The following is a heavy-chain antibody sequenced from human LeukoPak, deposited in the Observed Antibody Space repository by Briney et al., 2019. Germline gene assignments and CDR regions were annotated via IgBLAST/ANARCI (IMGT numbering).Heavy chain of an antibody. V-gene: IGHV4-4*07. CDR3: ARDFRAYYYDSSGYYYAGSGNWFDP. J-gene: IGHJ5*02. CDR1: GGSISSYY. Sequence: PSETLSLTCTVSGGSISSYYWSWIRQPPGKGLEWIGRIYTSGSTNYNPSLKSRVAMSVDTSKNQFSLKLSSVTAADTAVYYCARDFRAYYYDSSGYYYAGSGNWFDPWGQGTLVTVSS. CDR2: IYTSGST. D-gene: IGHD3-22*01.